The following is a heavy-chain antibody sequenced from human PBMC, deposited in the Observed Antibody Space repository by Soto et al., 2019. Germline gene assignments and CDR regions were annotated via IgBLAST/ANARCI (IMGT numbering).Heavy chain of an antibody. D-gene: IGHD6-19*01. Sequence: GASVKVSCKASGGTFSSYAISWVRQAPGQGLEWMGGIIPIFGTANYAQKFQGRVTITADESTSTAYMELSSLRSEDTAVYYCARQRSGWLHWFDPWGQGTLVTVSS. CDR3: ARQRSGWLHWFDP. J-gene: IGHJ5*02. V-gene: IGHV1-69*13. CDR1: GGTFSSYA. CDR2: IIPIFGTA.